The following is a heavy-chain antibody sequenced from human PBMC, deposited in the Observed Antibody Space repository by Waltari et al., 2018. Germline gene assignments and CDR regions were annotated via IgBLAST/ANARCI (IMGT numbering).Heavy chain of an antibody. CDR3: ARDRSYGSGRALSY. D-gene: IGHD3-10*01. Sequence: QVQLVQSGAEMKKPGASVTVSCKASGYSFTSYGISWVRPAPGQGLEWMGWISAYNGNTDYAQKLQGRVTMTTDTSTSTVYMELRSLRSDDTAVYYCARDRSYGSGRALSYWGQGTLVTVSS. J-gene: IGHJ4*02. CDR1: GYSFTSYG. V-gene: IGHV1-18*04. CDR2: ISAYNGNT.